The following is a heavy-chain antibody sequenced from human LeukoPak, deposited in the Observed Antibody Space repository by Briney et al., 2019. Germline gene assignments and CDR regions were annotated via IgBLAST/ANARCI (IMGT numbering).Heavy chain of an antibody. Sequence: GGSLRLSCAASGFTFSSYWMSWVRQAPGKGLEWVANIKQDGSEKYYVGSMKGRFTISRDNAKNSLYLQMNSLRAEDTAVYYCARDSSGYYPFDYWGQGTLVTVSS. CDR2: IKQDGSEK. CDR3: ARDSSGYYPFDY. J-gene: IGHJ4*02. CDR1: GFTFSSYW. V-gene: IGHV3-7*01. D-gene: IGHD3-22*01.